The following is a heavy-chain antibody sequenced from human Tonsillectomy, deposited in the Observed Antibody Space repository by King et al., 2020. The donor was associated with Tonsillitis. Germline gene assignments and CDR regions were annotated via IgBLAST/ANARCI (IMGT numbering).Heavy chain of an antibody. V-gene: IGHV4-34*01. CDR1: GGSFSGYY. Sequence: VQLQQWSAGLLKPSETLSLTCAVYGGSFSGYYWSWIRQPPGKGLEWIGEINHSGSTNYNPSLKSRVTISVDTSKNQFSLKLTSVTAADTAVYYCARAPFGSSWCRNFDSWGQGTLVTVSS. CDR2: INHSGST. J-gene: IGHJ4*02. CDR3: ARAPFGSSWCRNFDS. D-gene: IGHD6-13*01.